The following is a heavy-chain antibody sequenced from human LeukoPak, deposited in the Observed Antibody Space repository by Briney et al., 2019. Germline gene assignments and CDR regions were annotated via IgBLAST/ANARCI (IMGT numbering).Heavy chain of an antibody. CDR1: GFTFDDYA. Sequence: GGSLRLSCAAFGFTFDDYAMHWVRQAPGKGLEWVSGISWNSGSIGYADSVKGRFTISRDNAKNSLYLQMNSLRAEDTALYYCAKDKTHYYDSSGYPDYWGQGTLVTVSS. D-gene: IGHD3-22*01. J-gene: IGHJ4*02. V-gene: IGHV3-9*01. CDR3: AKDKTHYYDSSGYPDY. CDR2: ISWNSGSI.